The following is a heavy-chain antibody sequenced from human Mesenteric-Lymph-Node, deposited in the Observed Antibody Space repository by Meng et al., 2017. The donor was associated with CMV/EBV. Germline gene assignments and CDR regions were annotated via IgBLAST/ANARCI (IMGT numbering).Heavy chain of an antibody. J-gene: IGHJ4*02. D-gene: IGHD3-22*01. Sequence: GSLRLSCTVSGGSISSYYWSWIRQPPGKGLEWIGYIYYSGSTNYNPSLKSRVTTSVDTSKNQFSLKLSSVTAADTAVYYCARDSSGYYPDYWGQGTLVTVSS. CDR3: ARDSSGYYPDY. CDR2: IYYSGST. V-gene: IGHV4-59*01. CDR1: GGSISSYY.